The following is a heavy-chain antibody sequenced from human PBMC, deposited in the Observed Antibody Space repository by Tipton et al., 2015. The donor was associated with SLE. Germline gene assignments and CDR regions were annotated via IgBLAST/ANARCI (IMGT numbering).Heavy chain of an antibody. CDR1: GFTFSRYA. V-gene: IGHV3-30*04. J-gene: IGHJ4*02. Sequence: SLRLSCAASGFTFSRYAMQWVRQAPGRGLEWVAIMSYDGSNKYYPDSVKGRFTISRDNSKNTLYLQMDDLRVEDTAVYYCTRGIDPGSSRISDYWGQGTMVSVSS. D-gene: IGHD2-15*01. CDR2: MSYDGSNK. CDR3: TRGIDPGSSRISDY.